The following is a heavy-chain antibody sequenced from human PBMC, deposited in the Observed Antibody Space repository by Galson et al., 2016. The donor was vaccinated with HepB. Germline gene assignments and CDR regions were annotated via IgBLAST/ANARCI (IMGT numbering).Heavy chain of an antibody. CDR1: GYNFNNYA. CDR2: INGDTG. J-gene: IGHJ6*02. CDR3: ARALEAAAGTNYYYFGLDG. Sequence: SVKVSCKASGYNFNNYAMHWVRQAPGQRFEWMGWINGDTGNTQKFQDRVTLTSDTAATTAYTELSSLRFEDTAVYYCARALEAAAGTNYYYFGLDGWGQGASVIVSS. V-gene: IGHV1-3*01. D-gene: IGHD6-13*01.